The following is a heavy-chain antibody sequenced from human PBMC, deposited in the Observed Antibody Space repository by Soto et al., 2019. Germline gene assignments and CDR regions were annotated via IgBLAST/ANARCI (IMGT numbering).Heavy chain of an antibody. CDR1: GGSLSGYY. V-gene: IGHV4-34*01. Sequence: SETLSLTCAVYGGSLSGYYWTWIRQPPGKGLEWIGYIYHSGSTYYNPSLKSRVTISVDRSKNQFSLKLSSVTAADTAVYYCAAGGGLPRYYWGQGTLVTVSS. CDR3: AAGGGLPRYY. D-gene: IGHD5-12*01. CDR2: IYHSGST. J-gene: IGHJ4*02.